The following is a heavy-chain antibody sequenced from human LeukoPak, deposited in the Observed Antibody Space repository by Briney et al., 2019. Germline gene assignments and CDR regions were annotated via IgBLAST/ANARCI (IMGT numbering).Heavy chain of an antibody. CDR1: QFAFSNYA. J-gene: IGHJ2*01. CDR3: AKGPAPYCRGGRCNAPHWYFDL. D-gene: IGHD2-15*01. Sequence: GGSLRLSCAASQFAFSNYAMSWVRQAPGKGLEWVSAISISGDTTYFAHSVTGRFTISRDNSNNTLYLQISSERADDAAVYYCAKGPAPYCRGGRCNAPHWYFDLWGRGTLVTVSS. CDR2: ISISGDTT. V-gene: IGHV3-23*01.